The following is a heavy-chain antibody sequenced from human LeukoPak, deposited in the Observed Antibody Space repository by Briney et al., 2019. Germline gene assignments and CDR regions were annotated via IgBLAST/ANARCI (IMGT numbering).Heavy chain of an antibody. CDR2: IRSNANGGTT. Sequence: GGSLRLSCTASGFTFGDYAMSWVRQAPGKGPEGVGFIRSNANGGTTEYAASVKGRLTISRDDSKSIAYLLMNSLKTEDTAVYYCTRNSPSDYWGQGTLVTVSS. CDR1: GFTFGDYA. CDR3: TRNSPSDY. V-gene: IGHV3-49*04. J-gene: IGHJ4*02.